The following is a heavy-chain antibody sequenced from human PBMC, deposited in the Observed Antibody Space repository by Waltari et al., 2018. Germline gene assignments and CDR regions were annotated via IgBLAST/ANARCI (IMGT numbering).Heavy chain of an antibody. CDR2: LYHSGST. CDR1: GYSISSGYY. Sequence: QVQLQESGPGLVKPSETLSLTCAVSGYSISSGYYWGWIRQHTGKGREWIGSLYHSGSTYYNPSLESRVTISVDTSKNQFSLKLSSVTAADTAVYYCARELRFLEWEKYYYYYYGMDVWGQGTTVTVSS. J-gene: IGHJ6*02. CDR3: ARELRFLEWEKYYYYYYGMDV. V-gene: IGHV4-38-2*02. D-gene: IGHD3-3*01.